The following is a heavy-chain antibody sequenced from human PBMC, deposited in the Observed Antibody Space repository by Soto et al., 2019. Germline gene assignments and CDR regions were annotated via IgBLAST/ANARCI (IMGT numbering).Heavy chain of an antibody. V-gene: IGHV3-9*01. D-gene: IGHD3-16*01. J-gene: IGHJ4*02. CDR2: INWKSDI. Sequence: GGSLRLSCAVSGFTFDDNAMHWVRQAPEKGLEWVSGINWKSDIGYADSVKGRFTIPRDNAENSLYLQMNSLRAEDTALYYCAISQDRGGRTTFIYWGQGTQVTVSS. CDR3: AISQDRGGRTTFIY. CDR1: GFTFDDNA.